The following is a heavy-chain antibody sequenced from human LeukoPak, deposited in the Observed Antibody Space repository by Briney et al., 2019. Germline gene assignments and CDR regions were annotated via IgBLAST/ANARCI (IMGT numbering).Heavy chain of an antibody. Sequence: SETLSLTCTVSGGSISSYYWSWIRQPPGKGLEWIGSIYHTGRTSYNPSLKSRVTISVDTSKNQFSLKLTSVTAADTAVYFCARDWPNDYGSPFDYWGQGTLVTVSS. CDR3: ARDWPNDYGSPFDY. J-gene: IGHJ4*02. CDR2: IYHTGRT. D-gene: IGHD4-17*01. V-gene: IGHV4-59*12. CDR1: GGSISSYY.